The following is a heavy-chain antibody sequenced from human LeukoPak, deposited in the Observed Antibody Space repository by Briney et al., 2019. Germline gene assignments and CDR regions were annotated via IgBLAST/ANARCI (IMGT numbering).Heavy chain of an antibody. CDR1: GDSITPYY. V-gene: IGHV4-59*12. J-gene: IGHJ5*02. Sequence: PSETLPLTCSVSGDSITPYYWSWIRQPPGRGLEWIGYVFHSGVTNYNPSLKSRVTLSLDTSKDQFSLKLKSVTAADTAVYFCATRADWFDPWGQGTLVTVSS. CDR3: ATRADWFDP. CDR2: VFHSGVT.